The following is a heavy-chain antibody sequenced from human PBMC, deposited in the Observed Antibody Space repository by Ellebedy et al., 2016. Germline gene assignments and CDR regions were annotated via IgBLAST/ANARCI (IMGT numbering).Heavy chain of an antibody. CDR3: AKDRDGGSQLFAYYHDY. D-gene: IGHD3-10*01. CDR1: GFTVSSDY. CDR2: IYSGADT. J-gene: IGHJ4*02. Sequence: GGSLRLSCAASGFTVSSDYMSWVRQAPGKGLEWVSVIYSGADTYYADSVKGRFTISRANSKNTLYLQMNSLRAEDTAVYYCAKDRDGGSQLFAYYHDYWGQGTLVTVSS. V-gene: IGHV3-53*01.